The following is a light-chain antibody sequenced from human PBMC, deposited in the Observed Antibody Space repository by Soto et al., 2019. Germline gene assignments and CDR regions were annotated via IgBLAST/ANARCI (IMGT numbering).Light chain of an antibody. CDR3: QSYATSIHNDV. Sequence: QSVLTQPPSVSGAPGQRVSISCTGSTSNIGAPYDVHWYQHLPGTAPKLLIYGDNNRPSGVPDRFSGSKSGTSASLAITRLHAEDEADYYCQSYATSIHNDVFGTGTQGTVL. CDR1: TSNIGAPYD. CDR2: GDN. J-gene: IGLJ1*01. V-gene: IGLV1-40*01.